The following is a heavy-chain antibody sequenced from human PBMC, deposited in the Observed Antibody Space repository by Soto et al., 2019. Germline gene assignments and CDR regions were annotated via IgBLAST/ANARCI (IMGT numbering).Heavy chain of an antibody. CDR2: IWYDGSNK. V-gene: IGHV3-33*01. J-gene: IGHJ6*02. CDR3: ARDKIGSSWCHKGCYYGMDV. Sequence: GGSLRLSCAASGFTFSSYGMHWVRQAPGKGLEWVAVIWYDGSNKYYADSVKGRFTISRDNSKNTLYLQMNSLRAEDTAVYYCARDKIGSSWCHKGCYYGMDVWGQGTTVTVSS. CDR1: GFTFSSYG. D-gene: IGHD6-13*01.